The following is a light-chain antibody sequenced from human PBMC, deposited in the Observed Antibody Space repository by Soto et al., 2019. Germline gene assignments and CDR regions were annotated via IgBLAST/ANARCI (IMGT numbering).Light chain of an antibody. CDR2: GTS. Sequence: EIVLTQSPGTLSVSPGERATLSCRASQTISSNYLAWYQQKPGQAPSLLIYGTSSRATGIPDRFSGSGSGTHLALTSSRLEPEDSAIYYCQQYGSWTFGQGTKVEIK. CDR3: QQYGSWT. V-gene: IGKV3-20*01. CDR1: QTISSNY. J-gene: IGKJ1*01.